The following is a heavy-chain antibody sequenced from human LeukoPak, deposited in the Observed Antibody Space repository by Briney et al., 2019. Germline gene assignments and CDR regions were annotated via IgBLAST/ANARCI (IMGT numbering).Heavy chain of an antibody. CDR1: GYTFTSYG. CDR3: ARLTDIVVVPPAFVFDP. Sequence: ASVKVSCKTSGYTFTSYGISWVRQAPGQGLEWMGWISAYNGNTNYAQKLQGRVTMTTDTSTSTAYMELRSLRSEDTAVYYCARLTDIVVVPPAFVFDPWGQGTLVTVSS. V-gene: IGHV1-18*01. D-gene: IGHD2-2*01. J-gene: IGHJ5*02. CDR2: ISAYNGNT.